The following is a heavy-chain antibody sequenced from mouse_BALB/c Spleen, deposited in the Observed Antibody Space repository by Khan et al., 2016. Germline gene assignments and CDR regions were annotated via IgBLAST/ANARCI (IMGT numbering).Heavy chain of an antibody. J-gene: IGHJ3*01. Sequence: VQLQQPGAELVRPGSSVKISCKASGFAFSSYWMNWVKQRPGQGLEWIGQIYPGDGDTNYNGKFKGKATLTADKSSSTAYMQLSSLTSEDSAVYFCARGTPFANWGQGTLVTVSA. CDR2: IYPGDGDT. D-gene: IGHD2-14*01. CDR1: GFAFSSYW. CDR3: ARGTPFAN. V-gene: IGHV1-80*01.